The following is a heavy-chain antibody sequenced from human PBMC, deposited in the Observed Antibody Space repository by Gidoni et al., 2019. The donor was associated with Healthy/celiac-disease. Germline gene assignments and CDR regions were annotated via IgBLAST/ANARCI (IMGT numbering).Heavy chain of an antibody. D-gene: IGHD3-3*01. V-gene: IGHV4-59*01. Sequence: QVQLQESGPGLVKPSETLSLTCTVSGGSISSYYWSWIRQPPGKGLEWIGYIYYSGSTNYNPSLKSRVTISVDTSKNQFSLKLSSVTAADTAVYYCARVGYGDFWSGYLSGGYYYYYGMDVWGQGTTVTVSS. J-gene: IGHJ6*02. CDR3: ARVGYGDFWSGYLSGGYYYYYGMDV. CDR2: IYYSGST. CDR1: GGSISSYY.